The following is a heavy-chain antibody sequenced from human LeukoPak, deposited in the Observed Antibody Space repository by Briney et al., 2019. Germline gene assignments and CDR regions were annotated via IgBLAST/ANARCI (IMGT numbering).Heavy chain of an antibody. V-gene: IGHV3-23*01. CDR2: ISARDGST. CDR3: AKDGYDSWRAYQIDL. Sequence: GRSLRLSCAASGFTFNNYAMTWVRQAPGKGLEWVSAISARDGSTYYSDSVTGRFTISRDNSKNTLYLQMTSLRTDDTAVYYCAKDGYDSWRAYQIDLWGQGTLRTVSS. J-gene: IGHJ5*02. D-gene: IGHD3-3*01. CDR1: GFTFNNYA.